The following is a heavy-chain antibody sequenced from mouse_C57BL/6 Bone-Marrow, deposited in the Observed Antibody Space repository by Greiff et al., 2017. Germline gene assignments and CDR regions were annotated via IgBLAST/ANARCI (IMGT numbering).Heavy chain of an antibody. CDR3: ARRGYYGTFAF. V-gene: IGHV1-81*01. Sequence: VQLQQSGAELARPGASVKLSCKASGYTFTSYGISWVKQRTGQGLEWIGEIYPMSGNTYYNEKFKGKATLTADKSSSTAYMELRSLTSEDSAVYYCARRGYYGTFAFWGQGTLVTVSA. J-gene: IGHJ3*01. CDR1: GYTFTSYG. D-gene: IGHD1-1*02. CDR2: IYPMSGNT.